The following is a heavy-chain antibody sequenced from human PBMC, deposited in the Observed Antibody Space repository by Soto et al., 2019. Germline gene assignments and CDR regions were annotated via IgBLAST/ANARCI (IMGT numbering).Heavy chain of an antibody. CDR2: INQDGSEK. D-gene: IGHD4-17*01. CDR1: GFTFRSYW. J-gene: IGHJ5*02. Sequence: EVQVVESGGGLVQPGGSLRLSCAASGFTFRSYWMSWVRQAPGKGLEWVANINQDGSEKYYVDSVKGRFTISRDNAKNLLYLQMNSLRAEDTAVYYCARDLPGDSRRDWFDPWGQGTPVTVSS. CDR3: ARDLPGDSRRDWFDP. V-gene: IGHV3-7*01.